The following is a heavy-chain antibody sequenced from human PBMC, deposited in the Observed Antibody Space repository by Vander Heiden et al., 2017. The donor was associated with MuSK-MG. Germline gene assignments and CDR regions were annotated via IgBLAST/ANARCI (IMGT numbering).Heavy chain of an antibody. D-gene: IGHD6-25*01. Sequence: EVQLVESGGGLVKPGGSLRLSCAAPGFTCSNAWMSWGRQDPGKGLVGVGRIKSNTGGGTTIHAPAVKGRLTISRDDSKTTLYLQMSRLKTENTAVYYCTTGRLIWGQGTMVTVSS. CDR2: IKSNTGGGTT. CDR3: TTGRLI. V-gene: IGHV3-15*01. J-gene: IGHJ3*02. CDR1: GFTCSNAW.